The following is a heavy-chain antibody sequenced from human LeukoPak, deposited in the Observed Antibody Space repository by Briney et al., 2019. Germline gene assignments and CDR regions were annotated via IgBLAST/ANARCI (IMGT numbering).Heavy chain of an antibody. Sequence: SETLSLTCAVYGGSFSGYYWSWIRQPPGKGLEWIGEINHGGSTNYNPSLKSRVTISVDTSKNQFSLKLSSVTAADTAVYYCASSTLLMVYPDYWGQGTLVTVSS. V-gene: IGHV4-34*01. J-gene: IGHJ4*02. CDR1: GGSFSGYY. CDR3: ASSTLLMVYPDY. D-gene: IGHD2-8*01. CDR2: INHGGST.